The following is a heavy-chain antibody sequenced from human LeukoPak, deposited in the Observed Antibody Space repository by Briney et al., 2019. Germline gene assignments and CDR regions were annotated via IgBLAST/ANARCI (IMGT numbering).Heavy chain of an antibody. Sequence: PSETLSLTCTVSGGSISSYYWSWIRQPPGKGLEWIGYIYYSGSTNYNPSLKSRVTISVDTSKNQFSLKLSSVTAADTAVYYCARDLRWFGEAGEYYMDVWGKGTTVTVSS. V-gene: IGHV4-59*01. CDR3: ARDLRWFGEAGEYYMDV. CDR1: GGSISSYY. D-gene: IGHD3-10*01. CDR2: IYYSGST. J-gene: IGHJ6*03.